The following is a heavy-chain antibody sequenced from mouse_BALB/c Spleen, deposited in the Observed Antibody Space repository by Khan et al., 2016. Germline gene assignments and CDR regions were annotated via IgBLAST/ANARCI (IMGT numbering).Heavy chain of an antibody. D-gene: IGHD2-4*01. CDR1: GYSFTGYY. CDR3: ARGDYEGYYAMDY. Sequence: LVKTGASVKLSCKASGYSFTGYYIHWVKQSHGKGLEWIGYISCYNGATNYNQKFRGKATFTVDTSSSTAYMQFNSLTSEDSAVXYGARGDYEGYYAMDYWGQGTAVTVSS. J-gene: IGHJ4*01. CDR2: ISCYNGAT. V-gene: IGHV1S34*01.